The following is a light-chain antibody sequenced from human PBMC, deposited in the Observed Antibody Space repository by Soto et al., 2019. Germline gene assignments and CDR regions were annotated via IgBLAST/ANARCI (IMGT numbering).Light chain of an antibody. J-gene: IGKJ1*01. CDR2: AAS. CDR3: QQLNSYPRT. Sequence: DIKMTQSPSSLSASVGDRVTITCRASQTISNYLQWYQQKSGQAPKLLVYAASILHSGVPSRFSGSGSGTDFTLTINSLQPEDFATYYCQQLNSYPRTFGQGTKVDIK. CDR1: QTISNY. V-gene: IGKV1-39*01.